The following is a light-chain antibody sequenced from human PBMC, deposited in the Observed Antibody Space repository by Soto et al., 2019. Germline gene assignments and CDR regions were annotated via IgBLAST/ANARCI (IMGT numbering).Light chain of an antibody. CDR3: SSYTNTSTLV. J-gene: IGLJ3*02. CDR2: DVS. V-gene: IGLV2-14*02. Sequence: QSALTQPASVSGSPGQSITISCTGTSSDVGAYNLVSWYQQHPGRAPKLFIFDVSDRPSGVSDRFSGSNSGNTASLTISGLQAEDEASYYCSSYTNTSTLVFGGGTKVTVL. CDR1: SSDVGAYNL.